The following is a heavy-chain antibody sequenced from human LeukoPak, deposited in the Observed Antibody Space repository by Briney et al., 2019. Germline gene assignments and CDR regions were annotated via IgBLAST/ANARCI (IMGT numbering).Heavy chain of an antibody. D-gene: IGHD1-7*01. CDR3: AKIRVIFNWNYAYYFDY. Sequence: GGSLRLSCAASGFTFSSYWMSWVRQAPGKGLEWVAVISYDGSDKYYADSVKGRFTISRDNSKNTLYLQMNSLRAEDTAVYYCAKIRVIFNWNYAYYFDYWGQGSLVTVSS. CDR2: ISYDGSDK. J-gene: IGHJ4*02. CDR1: GFTFSSYW. V-gene: IGHV3-30*18.